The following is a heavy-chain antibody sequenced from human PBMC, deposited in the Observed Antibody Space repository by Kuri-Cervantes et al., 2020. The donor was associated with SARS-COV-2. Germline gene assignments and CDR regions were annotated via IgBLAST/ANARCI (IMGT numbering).Heavy chain of an antibody. D-gene: IGHD2-2*01. CDR3: ASIVVVPAASGYYYYYGMDV. CDR2: INHSGST. CDR1: GGSFSGYY. Sequence: SETLSLTCAVYGGSFSGYYWSWIRQPPGKGLEWIGEINHSGSTSYNPSLKSRVTISVDTSKNQFSLKLSSVTAADTAVYYCASIVVVPAASGYYYYYGMDVWGQGTTVTVSS. J-gene: IGHJ6*02. V-gene: IGHV4-34*01.